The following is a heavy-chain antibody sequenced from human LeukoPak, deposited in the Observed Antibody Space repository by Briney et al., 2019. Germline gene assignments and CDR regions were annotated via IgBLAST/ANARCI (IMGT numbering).Heavy chain of an antibody. CDR3: ARDHLEGGYNWFDP. CDR1: GFTFSSYA. D-gene: IGHD3-3*01. J-gene: IGHJ5*02. CDR2: FSGSGGST. Sequence: GGSLRLSCAASGFTFSSYAMSWVRQAPGKGLEWVSSFSGSGGSTYYADSVKGRFTISRDNSKNTLYLQMNSLRAEDTAVYYCARDHLEGGYNWFDPWGQGTLVTVSS. V-gene: IGHV3-23*01.